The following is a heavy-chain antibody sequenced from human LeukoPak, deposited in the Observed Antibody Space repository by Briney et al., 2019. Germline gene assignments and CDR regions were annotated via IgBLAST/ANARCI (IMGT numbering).Heavy chain of an antibody. D-gene: IGHD3-22*01. J-gene: IGHJ3*02. Sequence: SETLSLTCAVYGGSFSGYYWSWIRQPPGKGLEWIGEINHSGSTNYNPSLKSRVTISVDTSKNQFSLKLSSVTAADTAVYYCAREGLISSGYYRDAFDIWGQGTMVTVSS. V-gene: IGHV4-34*01. CDR1: GGSFSGYY. CDR2: INHSGST. CDR3: AREGLISSGYYRDAFDI.